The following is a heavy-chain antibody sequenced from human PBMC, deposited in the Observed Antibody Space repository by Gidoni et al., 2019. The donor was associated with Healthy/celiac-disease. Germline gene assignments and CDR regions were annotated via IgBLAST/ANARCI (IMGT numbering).Heavy chain of an antibody. CDR3: AKSFPPDYYDSSGYYYFDY. CDR2: ISWNSGSI. J-gene: IGHJ4*02. CDR1: GFTFDDYA. D-gene: IGHD3-22*01. Sequence: EVQLVESGGGLVQPGRSLRLSCAASGFTFDDYAMHWVRQAPGKGLEWVSGISWNSGSIGYADSVKGRFTISRDNAKNSLYLQMNSLRAEDTALYYCAKSFPPDYYDSSGYYYFDYWGQGTLVTVSS. V-gene: IGHV3-9*01.